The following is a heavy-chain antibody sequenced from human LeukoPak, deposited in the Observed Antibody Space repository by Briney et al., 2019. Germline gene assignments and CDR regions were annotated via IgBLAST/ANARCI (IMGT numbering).Heavy chain of an antibody. J-gene: IGHJ4*02. V-gene: IGHV3-53*01. Sequence: GGSLRLSRAASGFTVSSNYMSWVRQAPGKGLEWVSVIYSGGSTYYADSVKGRFTISRDNSKNTLYLQMNSLRAEDTAVYYCAREKPQYYYDSSGSYSDYWGQGTLVTVSS. D-gene: IGHD3-22*01. CDR1: GFTVSSNY. CDR2: IYSGGST. CDR3: AREKPQYYYDSSGSYSDY.